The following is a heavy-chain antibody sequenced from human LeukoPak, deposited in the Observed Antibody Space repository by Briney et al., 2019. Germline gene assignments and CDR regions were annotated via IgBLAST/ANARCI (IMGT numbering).Heavy chain of an antibody. D-gene: IGHD5-18*01. CDR1: GGSISSYY. Sequence: PSETLSLTCTVSGGSISSYYWSWIRQSPGNGLEWIGYIHNIGSTNHNPSLKSRVTISVDTPKNQFSLRLSSVTAADTAVYYCARVGLGYSYGYFDYWGQGTLVTVSS. CDR2: IHNIGST. V-gene: IGHV4-59*01. CDR3: ARVGLGYSYGYFDY. J-gene: IGHJ4*02.